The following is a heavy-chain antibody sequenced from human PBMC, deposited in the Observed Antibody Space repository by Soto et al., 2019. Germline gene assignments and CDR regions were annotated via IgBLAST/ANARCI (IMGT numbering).Heavy chain of an antibody. CDR2: IYYSGST. J-gene: IGHJ5*02. V-gene: IGHV4-59*01. CDR3: ARARSYGDYLWFDP. CDR1: GGSISSYY. D-gene: IGHD4-17*01. Sequence: SETLSLTCTVSGGSISSYYWSWIRQPPGKGLEWIGYIYYSGSTNYNPSLKSRVTISVDTSKNQFSLKLSSVTAADTAVYYCARARSYGDYLWFDPWGQGTLVTVSS.